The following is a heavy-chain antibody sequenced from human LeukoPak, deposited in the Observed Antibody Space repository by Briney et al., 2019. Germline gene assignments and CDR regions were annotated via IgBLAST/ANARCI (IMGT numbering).Heavy chain of an antibody. CDR2: INTDGSST. Sequence: GGSLRLSCAASGFTFSSYAMSWVRQAPGKGLVWVSRINTDGSSTSYADSVKGRFTISRDNAKNTLYLQMNSLRAEDTAVYYCTRDYRGGFYYYYMDVWGKGTTVTVSS. CDR3: TRDYRGGFYYYYMDV. D-gene: IGHD2-15*01. V-gene: IGHV3-74*01. J-gene: IGHJ6*03. CDR1: GFTFSSYA.